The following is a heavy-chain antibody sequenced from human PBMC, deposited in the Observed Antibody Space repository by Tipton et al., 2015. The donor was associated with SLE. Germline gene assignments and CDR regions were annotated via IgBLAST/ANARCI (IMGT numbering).Heavy chain of an antibody. CDR2: ISYDGSNK. CDR1: GFTFSSYA. J-gene: IGHJ4*02. V-gene: IGHV3-30*04. CDR3: AISEGWGPFDY. Sequence: SLRLSCAASGFTFSSYAMHWVRQAPGKGLEWVAVISYDGSNKYYADSVKGRFTISRDNSKNTLYLQMNSLRAEDTAVYYCAISEGWGPFDYWGQGTLVTVSS. D-gene: IGHD7-27*01.